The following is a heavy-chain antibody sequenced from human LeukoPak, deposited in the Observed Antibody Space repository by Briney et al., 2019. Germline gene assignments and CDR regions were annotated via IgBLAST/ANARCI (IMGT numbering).Heavy chain of an antibody. Sequence: ASVKISCKASGYTFTSYDINCVRQATGQGLEWMGWMNPDSGNTGYAQKFQGRVTMTRNTSISTAYMELSSLRSEDTAVYYCARGRRYCSGGSCYYSFEYWGQGNLVTVSS. V-gene: IGHV1-8*01. J-gene: IGHJ4*02. CDR1: GYTFTSYD. CDR2: MNPDSGNT. D-gene: IGHD2-15*01. CDR3: ARGRRYCSGGSCYYSFEY.